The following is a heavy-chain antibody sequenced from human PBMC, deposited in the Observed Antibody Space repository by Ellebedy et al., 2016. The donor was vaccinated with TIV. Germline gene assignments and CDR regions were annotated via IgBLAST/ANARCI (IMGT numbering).Heavy chain of an antibody. CDR1: GGSITSGSYY. CDR2: VYASGST. D-gene: IGHD4-11*01. Sequence: SETLSLXXTVSGGSITSGSYYWTWIRQPAGKGLEWIGRVYASGSTDYNTSLRSRVNMSVDTSKNQFSLRMTSVTAADTAMYYCARVARGTTLTTWGLHYYYYMDVWGKGTTVSVSS. V-gene: IGHV4-61*02. J-gene: IGHJ6*03. CDR3: ARVARGTTLTTWGLHYYYYMDV.